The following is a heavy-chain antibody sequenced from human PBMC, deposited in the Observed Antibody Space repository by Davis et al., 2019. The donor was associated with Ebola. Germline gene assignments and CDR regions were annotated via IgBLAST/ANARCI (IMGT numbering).Heavy chain of an antibody. D-gene: IGHD3-16*01. CDR3: AGGPTDYDWGNWFDP. J-gene: IGHJ5*02. CDR2: TYYTGST. V-gene: IGHV4-31*03. CDR1: GCPISSGGYY. Sequence: PSETLSLTCTVSGCPISSGGYYWSWIRQHPGKGLEWIGYTYYTGSTYYNPSLKRRLTMSIDPATGQFPLKVQSVTAADTDVYYCAGGPTDYDWGNWFDPWGQGTLVTVSS.